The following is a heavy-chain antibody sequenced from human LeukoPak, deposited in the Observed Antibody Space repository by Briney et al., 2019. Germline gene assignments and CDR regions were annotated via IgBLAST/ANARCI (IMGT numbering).Heavy chain of an antibody. CDR1: GFTFSSYA. J-gene: IGHJ1*01. D-gene: IGHD6-13*01. Sequence: GGSLRLSCAASGFTFSSYAMSWVRQAPGKGLEWVSAISDSDGSTYYADSVKGRFTTSRDNSTNTLYLQMNSLRAEDTAVYYCARWDLAAAGTLRSPPEYFQHWGQGTLVTVSS. CDR3: ARWDLAAAGTLRSPPEYFQH. V-gene: IGHV3-23*01. CDR2: ISDSDGST.